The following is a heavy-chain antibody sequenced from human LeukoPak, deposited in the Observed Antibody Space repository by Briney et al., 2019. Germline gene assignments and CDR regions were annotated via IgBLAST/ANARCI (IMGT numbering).Heavy chain of an antibody. J-gene: IGHJ4*02. CDR2: ISGSGGST. Sequence: GGTLRLSCAASGFTFSSYGMSWVRQAPGKGLEWVSAISGSGGSTYYADSVKGRFTISRDNSKNTLYLQMNSLRAEDTAVYYCARAHGDHFDYWGQGTLVTVSS. V-gene: IGHV3-23*01. CDR3: ARAHGDHFDY. CDR1: GFTFSSYG. D-gene: IGHD4-17*01.